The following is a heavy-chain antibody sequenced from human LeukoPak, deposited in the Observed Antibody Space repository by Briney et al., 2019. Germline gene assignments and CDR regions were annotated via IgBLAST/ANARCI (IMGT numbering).Heavy chain of an antibody. D-gene: IGHD3-16*01. Sequence: GGSLRLSCAASGFTFSSYSMNWVRQAPGKGLEWVSSISSSSSNIYYADSVKGRFTISRDNAKNSLYLQMNSLRAEDTAVYYCARDGNYDYIWEKLDCWGQGALVTVSS. CDR2: ISSSSSNI. CDR1: GFTFSSYS. J-gene: IGHJ4*02. V-gene: IGHV3-21*01. CDR3: ARDGNYDYIWEKLDC.